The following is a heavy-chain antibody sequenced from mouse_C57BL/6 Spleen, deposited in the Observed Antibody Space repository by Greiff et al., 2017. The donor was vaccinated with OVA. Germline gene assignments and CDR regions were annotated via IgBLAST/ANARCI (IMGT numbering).Heavy chain of an antibody. D-gene: IGHD1-1*01. CDR1: GFSLSTFGMG. Sequence: QVTLKVSGPGILQPSQTLSLTCSFSGFSLSTFGMGVGWIRQPSGKGLEWLAHIWWDDDKYYNPALKSRLTISKDTSKNQVFLKIANVDTADTATYYCARIARGGTTVVATPFDYWGQGTTLTVSS. CDR3: ARIARGGTTVVATPFDY. V-gene: IGHV8-8*01. J-gene: IGHJ2*01. CDR2: IWWDDDK.